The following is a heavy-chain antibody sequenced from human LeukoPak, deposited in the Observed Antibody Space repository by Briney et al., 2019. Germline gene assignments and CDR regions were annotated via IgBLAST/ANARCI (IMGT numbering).Heavy chain of an antibody. CDR1: GYTFTSYY. CDR3: ARLEGSYYLDDAFDI. V-gene: IGHV1-46*01. Sequence: ASVKVSCKASGYTFTSYYMHWVRQAPGQGLEWMGIINPSGGSTSYAQKFQGRVTITADESTSTAYMELSSLRSEDTAVYYCARLEGSYYLDDAFDIWGQGTMVTVSS. J-gene: IGHJ3*02. D-gene: IGHD1-26*01. CDR2: INPSGGST.